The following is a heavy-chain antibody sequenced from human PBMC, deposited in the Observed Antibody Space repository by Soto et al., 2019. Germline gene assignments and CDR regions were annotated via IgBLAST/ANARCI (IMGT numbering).Heavy chain of an antibody. D-gene: IGHD3-3*01. CDR1: GFTFSSYA. Sequence: PGGSLRLSCAASGFTFSSYAMSWVRQAPGKGLEWVSAISGSGGSTYYADSVKGRFTISRDNSKNTLYLQMNSLRAEDTAVYFCATAHKEDDFWTGANYYHYMDVWGKGTTVTVSS. V-gene: IGHV3-23*01. CDR2: ISGSGGST. J-gene: IGHJ6*03. CDR3: ATAHKEDDFWTGANYYHYMDV.